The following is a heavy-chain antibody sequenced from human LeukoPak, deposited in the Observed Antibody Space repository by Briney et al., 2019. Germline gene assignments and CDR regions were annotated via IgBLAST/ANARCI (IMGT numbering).Heavy chain of an antibody. Sequence: GGSLRLSCAASGFTFSSYAMHWVRQAPGKGLEWVAVISYDGSNKYYADSVKGRFTISRDNSKNTLYLQMNSLRAEDTAVYYCARAGRSLWGPRTMSFDYWGQGTLVTVSS. V-gene: IGHV3-30*04. D-gene: IGHD3-22*01. CDR3: ARAGRSLWGPRTMSFDY. J-gene: IGHJ4*02. CDR2: ISYDGSNK. CDR1: GFTFSSYA.